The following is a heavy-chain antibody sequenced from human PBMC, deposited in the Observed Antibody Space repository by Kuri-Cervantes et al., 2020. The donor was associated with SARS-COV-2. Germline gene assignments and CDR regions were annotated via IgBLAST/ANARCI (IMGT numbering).Heavy chain of an antibody. Sequence: ASVKVSCKASGYTFTGYYMHWVRQAPGQRLEWMGWINAGNGNTKYSQKFQGRVTITRDTSASTAYMELSSLRSEDTAVYYCARAGGGIVGANHFDYWGQGTLVTVSS. CDR1: GYTFTGYY. D-gene: IGHD1-26*01. J-gene: IGHJ4*02. CDR3: ARAGGGIVGANHFDY. V-gene: IGHV1-3*01. CDR2: INAGNGNT.